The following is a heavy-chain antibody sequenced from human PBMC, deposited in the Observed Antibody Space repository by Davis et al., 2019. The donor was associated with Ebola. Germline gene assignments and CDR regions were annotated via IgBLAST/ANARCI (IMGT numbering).Heavy chain of an antibody. J-gene: IGHJ6*02. CDR2: ISTYNGNT. CDR1: GYTFTNYA. CDR3: ARDTRYSSGWTLYYYYGMDV. D-gene: IGHD6-19*01. V-gene: IGHV1-18*04. Sequence: ASVKVSCKASGYTFTNYAISWVRQAPGQGLEWMGWISTYNGNTNYAQKLQGRVTMTTDTSTGTAYMELRSLRSDDTAVYYCARDTRYSSGWTLYYYYGMDVWGQGTTVTVSS.